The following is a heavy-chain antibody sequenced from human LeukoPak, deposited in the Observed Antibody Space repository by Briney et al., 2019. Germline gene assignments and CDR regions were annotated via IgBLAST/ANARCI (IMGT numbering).Heavy chain of an antibody. Sequence: PGGSLTLSCAASGFTFSNYAMNWVRQAPGKGLEWVSSVTTYSNIYYADSLKGRFTISRDNAKNSLYLQMNSLRAEDTAVYYCARDVGMAAAGDYWGQGTLVTVSS. CDR1: GFTFSNYA. CDR2: VTTYSNI. J-gene: IGHJ4*02. V-gene: IGHV3-69-1*01. D-gene: IGHD6-13*01. CDR3: ARDVGMAAAGDY.